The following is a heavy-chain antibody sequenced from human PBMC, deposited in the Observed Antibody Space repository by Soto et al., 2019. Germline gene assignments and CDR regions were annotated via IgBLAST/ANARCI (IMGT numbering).Heavy chain of an antibody. Sequence: QLQLQESGPGLVKPSETLSLTCGVSGDSISSKSYCWDWIRQPPGKGLEWIGSMCHSGSTDYNTSLKSRVTISVDTSKNQLSLKLTSVTAADTAVYFCASNMVWGVFPRFDSCGQGTLVIVSS. CDR2: MCHSGST. D-gene: IGHD3-10*01. CDR3: ASNMVWGVFPRFDS. V-gene: IGHV4-39*01. J-gene: IGHJ5*01. CDR1: GDSISSKSYC.